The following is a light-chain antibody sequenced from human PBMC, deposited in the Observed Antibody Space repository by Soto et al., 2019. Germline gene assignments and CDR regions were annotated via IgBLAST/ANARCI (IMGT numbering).Light chain of an antibody. CDR3: XXYNTYST. CDR2: DAS. J-gene: IGKJ5*01. CDR1: QSISRW. V-gene: IGKV1-5*01. Sequence: DIQMTQSPSTLSASVGDRVTITCRASQSISRWLAWYQQKPGKAPQALIYDASSLKSGVPSRFSGNGSGTEFTLTISSLQPDDFATYXXXXYNTYSTFGQGTRLEIK.